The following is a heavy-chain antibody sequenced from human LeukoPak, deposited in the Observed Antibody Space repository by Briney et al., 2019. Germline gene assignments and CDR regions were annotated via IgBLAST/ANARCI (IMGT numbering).Heavy chain of an antibody. Sequence: GRSLRLSCAASGFTFDDYAMHWVRQAPGKGLEWVSGISWNSGSVAYADSVKGRFTISRDNAESSLYLQMNSLRAEDSALYYCAKGFSISWPPSWFDPWGQGTLVTVSS. V-gene: IGHV3-9*01. CDR3: AKGFSISWPPSWFDP. CDR1: GFTFDDYA. D-gene: IGHD6-13*01. J-gene: IGHJ5*02. CDR2: ISWNSGSV.